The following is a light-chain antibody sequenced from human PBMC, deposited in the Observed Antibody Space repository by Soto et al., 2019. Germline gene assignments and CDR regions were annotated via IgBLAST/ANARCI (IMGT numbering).Light chain of an antibody. J-gene: IGKJ5*01. V-gene: IGKV3-20*01. CDR1: QSVSSN. CDR3: QHYVILPIT. CDR2: GAS. Sequence: EIVLTQSPGILSLSPGERATLSCRASQSVSSNLAWYQQKPGQAPRLLIYGASARATGIPDRFSGSGSGTDFTLTILRLEPEDVSGNCCQHYVILPITFTEGTRLEIK.